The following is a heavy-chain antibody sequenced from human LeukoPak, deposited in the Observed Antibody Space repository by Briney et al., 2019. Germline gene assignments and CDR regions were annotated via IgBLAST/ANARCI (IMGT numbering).Heavy chain of an antibody. CDR3: VKSPIAAAGSFYYYYGMDV. Sequence: GGSLRLSCSASGFTFSSYAMHWVRQAPGKGLEYVSAISSNGGSTYYADSVKGRFTISRDNSKNTLYLQMSSLRAEDTAVYYCVKSPIAAAGSFYYYYGMDVWGQGTTATVSS. V-gene: IGHV3-64D*09. D-gene: IGHD6-13*01. J-gene: IGHJ6*02. CDR2: ISSNGGST. CDR1: GFTFSSYA.